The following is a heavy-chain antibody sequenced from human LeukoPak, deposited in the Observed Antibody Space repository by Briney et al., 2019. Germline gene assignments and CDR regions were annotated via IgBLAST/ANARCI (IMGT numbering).Heavy chain of an antibody. J-gene: IGHJ4*02. CDR3: ARGSSGHTDY. CDR2: IYYSGGT. Sequence: SETLSLTCTVSGGSISSSSFYWGWIRQPPGKGLEWIGNIYYSGGTYYNPSLRSRVTISVDTSKNQFSLKLSSVTAADTAVYYCARGSSGHTDYWGQGTLVTVSS. CDR1: GGSISSSSFY. V-gene: IGHV4-39*07.